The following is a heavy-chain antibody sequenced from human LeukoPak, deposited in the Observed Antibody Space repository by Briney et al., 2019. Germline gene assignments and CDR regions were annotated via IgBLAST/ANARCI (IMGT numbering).Heavy chain of an antibody. CDR3: ARPWGTGYMYYFDC. CDR1: GDSISSGDHY. D-gene: IGHD3-9*01. CDR2: IYTSGST. J-gene: IGHJ4*02. Sequence: PSETLSLTCTVSGDSISSGDHYWSWIRQPAGKGLEWIGRIYTSGSTKYNPSLKSRVTISVDTSKNQISLKLNAVTAADTGVYYCARPWGTGYMYYFDCWGQGTLVTVSS. V-gene: IGHV4-61*02.